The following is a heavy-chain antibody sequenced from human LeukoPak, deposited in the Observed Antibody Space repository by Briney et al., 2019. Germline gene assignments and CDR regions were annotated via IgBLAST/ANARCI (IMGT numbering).Heavy chain of an antibody. V-gene: IGHV4-59*01. J-gene: IGHJ3*02. CDR2: IYYSGST. D-gene: IGHD3-10*01. Sequence: ETLSLTCTVSGGSISSYYWSWIRQTPGKGLEWIGYIYYSGSTNYNPSLKSRVTISVDTSKNQFSLKLSSVTAADTAVYYCARVDGSGSDDAFDIWGQGTMVTVSS. CDR3: ARVDGSGSDDAFDI. CDR1: GGSISSYY.